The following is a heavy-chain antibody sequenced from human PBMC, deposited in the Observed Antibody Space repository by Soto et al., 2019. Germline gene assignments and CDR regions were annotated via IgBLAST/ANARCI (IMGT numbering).Heavy chain of an antibody. CDR2: IKQNGRDK. V-gene: IGHV3-7*02. CDR1: GFTFSTHY. CDR3: TLRWPYFDY. Sequence: GGSLRLSCAASGFTFSTHYMTWVRQAPGRGLEWVANIKQNGRDKYYVDSVKGRFTISRDNAKNSLYLQMNSLRAEDTAVYYCTLRWPYFDYWGQGTLVTVSS. J-gene: IGHJ4*02.